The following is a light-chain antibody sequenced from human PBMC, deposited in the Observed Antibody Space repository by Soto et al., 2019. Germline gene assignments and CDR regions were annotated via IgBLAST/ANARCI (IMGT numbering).Light chain of an antibody. Sequence: DVVMTQTPLSLSAAPGQPASISCKSSQSLLHITGETFLFWYLQKPGQSPQLLIYEVSTRVSGVPDRFSGSGSGTDFTLEISRVETDDVGIYYCMQSTQLPPTFGQGTRLGIE. V-gene: IGKV2D-29*02. CDR2: EVS. CDR1: QSLLHITGETF. J-gene: IGKJ5*01. CDR3: MQSTQLPPT.